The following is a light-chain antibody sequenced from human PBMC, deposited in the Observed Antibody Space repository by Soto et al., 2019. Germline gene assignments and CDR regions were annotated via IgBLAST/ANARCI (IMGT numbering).Light chain of an antibody. J-gene: IGKJ4*01. V-gene: IGKV3-15*01. CDR2: DAS. CDR3: QQYSNWPLT. CDR1: QSVSSS. Sequence: ETVMTQSPATLSVSPGERATLSCRASQSVSSSLAWYQQKPGQAPRLLIYDASTRATDVPARFSGSGSGTEFTLTVSSLPSEDFAVYHCQQYSNWPLTFGGGTKV.